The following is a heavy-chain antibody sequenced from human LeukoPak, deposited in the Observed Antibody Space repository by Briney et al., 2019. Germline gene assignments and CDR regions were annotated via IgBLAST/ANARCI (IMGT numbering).Heavy chain of an antibody. D-gene: IGHD3-3*01. CDR3: ARVGETDYDFVT. CDR2: IYYSGST. Sequence: PSETLSLTCTVSGGSISSGDYYWSWIRQPPGKGLEWIGYIYYSGSTYYNPSLKSRVTISVDTSKNQFSLKLSSVTAADTAVYYCARVGETDYDFVTWGQGTMVTVSS. J-gene: IGHJ3*01. CDR1: GGSISSGDYY. V-gene: IGHV4-30-4*08.